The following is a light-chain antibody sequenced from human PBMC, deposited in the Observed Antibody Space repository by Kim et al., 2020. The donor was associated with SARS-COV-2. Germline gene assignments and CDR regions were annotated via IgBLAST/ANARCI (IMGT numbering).Light chain of an antibody. CDR2: QDS. J-gene: IGLJ2*01. V-gene: IGLV3-1*01. Sequence: SYELTQPPSVSVSPGQTASITCSGDKLGDKYACWYQQKPGQSPVLVIYQDSKRPSGIPERFSGSNSGNTATLTISGTQAMDEAYYYCQAWDTPQVVFGGG. CDR3: QAWDTPQVV. CDR1: KLGDKY.